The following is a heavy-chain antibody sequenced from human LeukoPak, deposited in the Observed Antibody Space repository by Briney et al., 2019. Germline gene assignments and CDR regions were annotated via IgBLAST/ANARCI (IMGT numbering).Heavy chain of an antibody. Sequence: PSETLSLTCAVSGGSISSGFYSWSWIRQPPGKGLEWIGYIYHSGSTYYNPSLKSRVTISVDTSKNQFSLKLSSVTAADTAVYYCAFPSAYSGSYYAFDYWGQGTLVTVSS. CDR2: IYHSGST. D-gene: IGHD1-26*01. V-gene: IGHV4-30-2*01. CDR1: GGSISSGFYS. CDR3: AFPSAYSGSYYAFDY. J-gene: IGHJ4*02.